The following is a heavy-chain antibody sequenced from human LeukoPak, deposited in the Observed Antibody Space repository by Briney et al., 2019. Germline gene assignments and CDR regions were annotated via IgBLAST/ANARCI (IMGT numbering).Heavy chain of an antibody. J-gene: IGHJ4*02. CDR1: GGSISSGSYY. CDR2: IYTSGST. Sequence: NPSETLSLTCTVSGGSISSGSYYWSWIRQPAGKGLEWIGRIYTSGSTNYNPSLKSRVTISVDTSKNQFSLKLSSVTAADTAVYYCARGGSYRNLDYWGQGTLVTVSS. D-gene: IGHD1-26*01. CDR3: ARGGSYRNLDY. V-gene: IGHV4-61*02.